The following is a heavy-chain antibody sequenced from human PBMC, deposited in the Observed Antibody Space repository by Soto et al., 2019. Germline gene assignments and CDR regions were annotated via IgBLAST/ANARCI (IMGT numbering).Heavy chain of an antibody. Sequence: SQTLSLTCVISGDSVSSNSAAWNWIRQSPSRGLEWLGRTYYRSKWYNEYAVFVKSRIIINPDASKNQFSLQLNSVTPEDTAVYYCAREEAMTGRGKYYSGIDVWGQGTTVTVYS. CDR2: TYYRSKWYN. D-gene: IGHD3-9*01. CDR1: GDSVSSNSAA. CDR3: AREEAMTGRGKYYSGIDV. J-gene: IGHJ6*02. V-gene: IGHV6-1*01.